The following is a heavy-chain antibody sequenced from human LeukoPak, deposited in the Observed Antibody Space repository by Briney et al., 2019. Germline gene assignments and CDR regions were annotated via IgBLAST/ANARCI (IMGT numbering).Heavy chain of an antibody. D-gene: IGHD3-10*01. CDR2: INPSGVRT. Sequence: ASVKVSCKASGYTFTSYYIHWVRQAPGQGLEWMGIINPSGVRTTYAQKFQGRVTMTRDTSTSTVYMELSSLRSEDTAVYYYARALGELGYYYGMDVWGQGTTVTVSS. J-gene: IGHJ6*02. CDR1: GYTFTSYY. CDR3: ARALGELGYYYGMDV. V-gene: IGHV1-46*01.